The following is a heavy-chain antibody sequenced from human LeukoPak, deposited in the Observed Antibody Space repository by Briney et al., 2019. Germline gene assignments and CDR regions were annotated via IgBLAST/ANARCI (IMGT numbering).Heavy chain of an antibody. V-gene: IGHV3-64*04. Sequence: PGGSLRLSCSASGFTFSSYAMHWVRQAPGKGLEYVSAISSNGGSTYYADSVKGRFTISRDNAKNSLYLQMNSLRAEDTAVYYCARGAYYYEDWGQGTLVTVSS. CDR2: ISSNGGST. D-gene: IGHD3-22*01. J-gene: IGHJ4*02. CDR1: GFTFSSYA. CDR3: ARGAYYYED.